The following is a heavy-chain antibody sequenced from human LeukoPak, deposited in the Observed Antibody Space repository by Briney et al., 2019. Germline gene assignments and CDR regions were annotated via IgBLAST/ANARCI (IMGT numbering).Heavy chain of an antibody. J-gene: IGHJ1*01. CDR1: GFTFGEYA. D-gene: IGHD3-10*01. V-gene: IGHV3-49*03. Sequence: PGGSLRLSCRTSGFTFGEYAMGWCRQAPGEGVELGGFFRRKAYGGTIEYAASVKGRFTISRDDSKRIAYLQMNSLTTEDTAVYYCTSGLLWFGESQYWGQGTVVTVSS. CDR3: TSGLLWFGESQY. CDR2: FRRKAYGGTI.